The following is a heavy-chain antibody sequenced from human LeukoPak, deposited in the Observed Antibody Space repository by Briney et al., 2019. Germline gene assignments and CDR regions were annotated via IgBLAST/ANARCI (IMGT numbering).Heavy chain of an antibody. CDR3: ARAVRWVAAAGPALHFDY. D-gene: IGHD6-13*01. CDR2: INHSGST. J-gene: IGHJ4*02. CDR1: GGSFSSYY. V-gene: IGHV4-34*01. Sequence: SETLSLTCAVYGGSFSSYYWGWIRQPPGKRLEWIGEINHSGSTNYNPSLKSRVTISVDTSKNQFSLKLSSVTAADTAVYYCARAVRWVAAAGPALHFDYWGQGTLVTVSS.